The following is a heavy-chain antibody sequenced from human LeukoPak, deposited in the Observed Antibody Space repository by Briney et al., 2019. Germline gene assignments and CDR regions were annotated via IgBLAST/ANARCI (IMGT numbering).Heavy chain of an antibody. V-gene: IGHV3-11*01. J-gene: IGHJ5*02. CDR1: GFTFSDYY. CDR2: ISSSGTTI. D-gene: IGHD3-10*01. Sequence: PGGSLRLSCAASGFTFSDYYMSWIRQAPGKGLEWLSYISSSGTTIYYTDSVKGRFTISRDNAKNSLYLQMNSLRAEDTAVYYCARETVTMVRGVRWFDPWGQGTLVSVSS. CDR3: ARETVTMVRGVRWFDP.